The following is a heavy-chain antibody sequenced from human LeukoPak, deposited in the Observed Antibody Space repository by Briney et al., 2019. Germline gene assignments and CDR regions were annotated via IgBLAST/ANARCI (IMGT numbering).Heavy chain of an antibody. CDR3: ASLLNGGVAHWFDP. V-gene: IGHV4-39*02. CDR2: IYYSGNT. J-gene: IGHJ5*02. Sequence: SGTLSLTCTVSGGSISSSSYYWGWIRQPPGKGLEWIGNIYYSGNTYYNPSLKGRVAMSIDTSKNHFSLKLSSVTAADTAVYYCASLLNGGVAHWFDPWGQGTQVTVSS. D-gene: IGHD2-8*02. CDR1: GGSISSSSYY.